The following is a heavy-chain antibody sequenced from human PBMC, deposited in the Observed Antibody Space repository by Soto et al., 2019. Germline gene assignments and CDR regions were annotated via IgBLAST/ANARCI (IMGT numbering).Heavy chain of an antibody. CDR1: GFTVSDYY. CDR2: ISSSSRYT. Sequence: QVQLVESGGGLVKPGGSLRLSCAASGFTVSDYYMSWIRQAPGKGLEWVSYISSSSRYTNYADSVKGRFTIARDNTKNSLCLQMNSLRAEDTAVYYCARGEEYPNWFDPWGQGTLVTVSS. V-gene: IGHV3-11*05. J-gene: IGHJ5*02. CDR3: ARGEEYPNWFDP. D-gene: IGHD2-2*01.